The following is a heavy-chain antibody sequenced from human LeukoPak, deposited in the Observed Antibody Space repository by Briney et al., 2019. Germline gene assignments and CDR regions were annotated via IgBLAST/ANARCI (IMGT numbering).Heavy chain of an antibody. J-gene: IGHJ4*02. CDR1: GYTFTSYD. CDR2: MNPNSGNT. D-gene: IGHD3-10*01. V-gene: IGHV1-8*01. CDR3: ARVSPHGSGFDY. Sequence: ASVKVSCKASGYTFTSYDINWVRQATGQGLEWMGWMNPNSGNTGYAQKFQGRVTMTRNTSISTAYMELSSLRSGDTAVYYCARVSPHGSGFDYWGQGTLVTVSS.